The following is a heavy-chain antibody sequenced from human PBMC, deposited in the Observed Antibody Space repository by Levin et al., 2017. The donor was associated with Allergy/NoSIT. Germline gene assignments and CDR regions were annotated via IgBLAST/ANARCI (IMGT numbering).Heavy chain of an antibody. CDR3: ARLRPDDYDYWSGYYGTSLFDY. CDR2: IYPSDSDS. Sequence: GESLKISCKVSGYNFYTFWIGWVRQKPGKGLEWMGIIYPSDSDSRYNPSFQGHVTFSVDKATSTAYLRWNSLTTSDSAMYFCARLRPDDYDYWSGYYGTSLFDYWGQGTQVTVSS. CDR1: GYNFYTFW. V-gene: IGHV5-51*01. D-gene: IGHD3-3*01. J-gene: IGHJ4*02.